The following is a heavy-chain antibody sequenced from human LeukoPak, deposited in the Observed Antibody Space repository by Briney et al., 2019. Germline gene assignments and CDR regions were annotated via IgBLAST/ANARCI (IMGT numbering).Heavy chain of an antibody. CDR1: GGSISSYY. CDR3: ARDSSSGLPPSFDY. Sequence: SETLSLTCTVSGGSISSYYWSWIRQPPGKGLEWIGFIFYSGTTNYNPSLKSRVTISVDTSKNQFSLKLSSVTAADTAVYYCARDSSSGLPPSFDYWGQGTLVTVSS. CDR2: IFYSGTT. D-gene: IGHD3-10*01. V-gene: IGHV4-59*01. J-gene: IGHJ4*02.